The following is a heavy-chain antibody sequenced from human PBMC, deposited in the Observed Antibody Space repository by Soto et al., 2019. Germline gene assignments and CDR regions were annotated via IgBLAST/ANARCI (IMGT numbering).Heavy chain of an antibody. CDR2: IYYSGST. D-gene: IGHD4-17*01. CDR1: GGSISSSSYY. J-gene: IGHJ2*01. V-gene: IGHV4-39*01. Sequence: QLQLQESGPGLVKPSETLSLTCTVSGGSISSSSYYWGWIRQPPGKGLEWIGSIYYSGSTYYNPSLKSRVTISVDTSKNQFSLKLSSVTDADTAVYYCATHPDYGDYHRLDWYFDLWGRGTLVTVSS. CDR3: ATHPDYGDYHRLDWYFDL.